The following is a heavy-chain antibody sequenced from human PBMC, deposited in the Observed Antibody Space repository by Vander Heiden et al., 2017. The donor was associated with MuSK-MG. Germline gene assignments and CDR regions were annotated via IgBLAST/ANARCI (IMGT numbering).Heavy chain of an antibody. D-gene: IGHD3-22*01. J-gene: IGHJ4*02. V-gene: IGHV3-23*01. CDR2: INYRGDDT. CDR3: GKGSSGYRPYYFDY. Sequence: EVQLLESGGGLVQSGGSLRLSCAASGYTFSNYAMGWVRQAPGRGLEWVSAINYRGDDTYYADSVKGRFTISRDKSRNTLTLQMNSLRPEDTAVYYCGKGSSGYRPYYFDYWGQGTLVNVAS. CDR1: GYTFSNYA.